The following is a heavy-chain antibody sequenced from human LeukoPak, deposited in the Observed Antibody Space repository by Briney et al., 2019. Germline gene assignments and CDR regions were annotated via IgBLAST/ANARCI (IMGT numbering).Heavy chain of an antibody. CDR1: GFTFSNAW. CDR2: IKSKTDGGTT. Sequence: GGSPRLSCAASGFTFSNAWMSWVRQAPGKGLEWVGRIKSKTDGGTTDYAAPVKGRFTISRDDSKNTLYLQMNSLKTEDTAVYYCTTRGYYYGSGDDYFDYWGQGTLVTVSS. V-gene: IGHV3-15*01. D-gene: IGHD3-10*01. CDR3: TTRGYYYGSGDDYFDY. J-gene: IGHJ4*02.